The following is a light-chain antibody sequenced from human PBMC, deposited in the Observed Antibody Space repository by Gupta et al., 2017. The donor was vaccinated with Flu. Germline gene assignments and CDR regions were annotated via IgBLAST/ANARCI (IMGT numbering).Light chain of an antibody. CDR3: KHSSYSPYT. Sequence: ATLSLSPGERATLSCRASQSISSYLFAWYKKPRRHPPSLLIYAATSTTASIADSCSGSGSRADSPLTISRLAHEDLAVYCYKHSSYSPYTFGQGTKLEIK. CDR1: QSISSYL. V-gene: IGKV3-20*01. J-gene: IGKJ2*01. CDR2: AAT.